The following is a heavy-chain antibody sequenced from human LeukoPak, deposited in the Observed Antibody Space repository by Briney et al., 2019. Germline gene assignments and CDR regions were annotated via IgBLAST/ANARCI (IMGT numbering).Heavy chain of an antibody. CDR3: ARXXXXVSSIPRAFDI. V-gene: IGHV1-18*01. Sequence: ASVKVSCKASGYNFLNYDITWVRQAPGQGLEWLGWTSAHNVNTKYAQKFQGRVTMTTDTSASTAYLELRSLTYDDTAVYYCARXXXXVSSIPRAFDIWGQGTTVTVS. J-gene: IGHJ3*02. D-gene: IGHD5/OR15-5a*01. CDR2: TSAHNVNT. CDR1: GYNFLNYD.